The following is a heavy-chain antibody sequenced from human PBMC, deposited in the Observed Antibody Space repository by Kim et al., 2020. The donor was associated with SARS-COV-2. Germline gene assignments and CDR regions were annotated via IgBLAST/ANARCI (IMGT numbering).Heavy chain of an antibody. J-gene: IGHJ3*02. CDR3: ARRGIVVVVADAFDI. V-gene: IGHV3-33*01. D-gene: IGHD2-15*01. CDR1: GFTFSSYG. CDR2: IWYDGSNK. Sequence: GGSLRLSCAASGFTFSSYGMHWVRQAPGKGLEWVAVIWYDGSNKYYADSVKGRFTISRDNSKNTLYLQMNSLRAEDTAVYYCARRGIVVVVADAFDIWGQGTMVTVSS.